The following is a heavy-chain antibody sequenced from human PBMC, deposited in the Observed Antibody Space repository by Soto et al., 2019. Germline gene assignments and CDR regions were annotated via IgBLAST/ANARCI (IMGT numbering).Heavy chain of an antibody. V-gene: IGHV3-48*03. Sequence: EVQLVESGGGLVQPGGSLRLSCAASGFTFSSYEMNWVRQAPGKGLEWVSYISSSGSGSTIYYADSAKGRFTISRDNAKNSLYLKMSSLRAEDTAVYYCAIVATGSTSWFDSWGQGTLVTVSS. CDR1: GFTFSSYE. CDR2: ISSSGSGSTI. D-gene: IGHD7-27*01. CDR3: AIVATGSTSWFDS. J-gene: IGHJ5*01.